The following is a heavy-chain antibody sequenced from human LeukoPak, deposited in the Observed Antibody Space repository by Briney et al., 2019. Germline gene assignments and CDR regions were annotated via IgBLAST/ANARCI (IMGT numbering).Heavy chain of an antibody. CDR1: GFSVTNNY. CDR3: ARVGDCGRASCYAIDY. J-gene: IGHJ4*02. V-gene: IGHV3-66*01. Sequence: PGGSLRLSCAVSGFSVTNNYMSWVRQAPGKGLEWVSIIYSGGSTYYTDSVRGRFIISRDISKNTLYLQMNSLRAEDTDVYYCARVGDCGRASCYAIDYWGQGTLVTVSS. D-gene: IGHD2-2*01. CDR2: IYSGGST.